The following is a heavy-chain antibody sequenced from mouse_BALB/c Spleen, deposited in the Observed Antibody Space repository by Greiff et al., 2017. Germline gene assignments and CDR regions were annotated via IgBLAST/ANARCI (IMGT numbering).Heavy chain of an antibody. V-gene: IGHV5-17*02. CDR1: GFTFSSFG. CDR2: ISSGSSTI. D-gene: IGHD4-1*01. CDR3: ARGTTGIPLYAMDY. J-gene: IGHJ4*01. Sequence: EVKVEESGGGLVQPGGSRKLSCAASGFTFSSFGMHWVRQAPEKGLEWVAYISSGSSTIYYADTVKGRFTISRDNPKNTLFLQMTSLRSEDTAMYYCARGTTGIPLYAMDYWGQGTSVTVSS.